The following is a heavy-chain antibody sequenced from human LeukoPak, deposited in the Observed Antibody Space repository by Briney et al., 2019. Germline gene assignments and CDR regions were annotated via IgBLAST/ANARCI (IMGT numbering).Heavy chain of an antibody. J-gene: IGHJ4*02. CDR3: ARHYYGSGSYDY. CDR1: GFTFSDYY. CDR2: ISSSSSYT. D-gene: IGHD3-10*01. V-gene: IGHV3-11*06. Sequence: PGGSLRLSCAASGFTFSDYYMSWIRQAPGKGLEWVSYISSSSSYTNYADSVKGRFTISRDNAKNSLYLQVNSLRAEDTAVYYCARHYYGSGSYDYWGQGTLVTVSS.